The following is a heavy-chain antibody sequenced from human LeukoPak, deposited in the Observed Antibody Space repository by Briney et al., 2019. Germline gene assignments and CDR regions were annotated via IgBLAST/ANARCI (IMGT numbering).Heavy chain of an antibody. V-gene: IGHV3-7*01. Sequence: PGGSLRLSCTPSGFTFSIHWMNWVRQAPGTGLEWVANINLDGSMKYCLDSVKGRFTNSRDNAKNSLYLQMNSLRAEETAIYYCSRALTTTPNHFDAWGQGTLVTVSS. J-gene: IGHJ5*02. CDR1: GFTFSIHW. CDR3: SRALTTTPNHFDA. CDR2: INLDGSMK. D-gene: IGHD3-22*01.